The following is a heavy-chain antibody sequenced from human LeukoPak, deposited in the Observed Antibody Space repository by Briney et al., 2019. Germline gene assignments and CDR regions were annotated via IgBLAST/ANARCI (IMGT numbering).Heavy chain of an antibody. CDR1: GGSISSSSYY. CDR2: IYYSGST. CDR3: AREPDAVEYFQH. D-gene: IGHD1-14*01. Sequence: KPSETLSLTCTVSGGSISSSSYYWGWIRQPPGKGLEWFGSIYYSGSTYYNPSLKSRVTISVDTSKNQFSLKLSSVTAADTAVYYCAREPDAVEYFQHWGQGTLVTVSS. J-gene: IGHJ1*01. V-gene: IGHV4-39*07.